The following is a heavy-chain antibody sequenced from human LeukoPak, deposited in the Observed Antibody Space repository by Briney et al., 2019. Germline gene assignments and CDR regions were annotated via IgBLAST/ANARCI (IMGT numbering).Heavy chain of an antibody. CDR3: ARGGWSVDY. Sequence: SETLSLTCTVSGGSMSSYYWSWIRQPPGKGLEWIGYIYYNGKTNYSPSLNSRVTISVDTSRNQFSLELNSVTAADTAVYYCARGGWSVDYWGQGTLVTVPS. CDR1: GGSMSSYY. J-gene: IGHJ4*02. CDR2: IYYNGKT. D-gene: IGHD6-19*01. V-gene: IGHV4-59*08.